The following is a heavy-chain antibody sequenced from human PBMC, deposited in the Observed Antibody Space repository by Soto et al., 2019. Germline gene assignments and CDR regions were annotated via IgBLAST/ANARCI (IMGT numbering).Heavy chain of an antibody. D-gene: IGHD1-1*01. J-gene: IGHJ4*02. CDR2: ISSSGSTI. V-gene: IGHV3-48*03. Sequence: EVQLVESGGGLVQPGGSLRLSCAASGFTFSSYEMNWVRQAPGKGLEWVSYISSSGSTIYYADSVKGRFTISRDNAKNSLYLQMNILRAEDTAVYYCARGAPRNEGFDYCGQGTLVTVSS. CDR3: ARGAPRNEGFDY. CDR1: GFTFSSYE.